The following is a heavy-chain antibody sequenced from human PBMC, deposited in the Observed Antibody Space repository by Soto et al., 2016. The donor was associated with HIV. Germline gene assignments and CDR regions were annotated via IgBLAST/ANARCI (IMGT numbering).Heavy chain of an antibody. J-gene: IGHJ6*02. Sequence: EVQLVESGGGVVRPGGSLRLSCAASGFTFDDYGMSWVRQAPGKGLEWVSGINWNGGSTTYADSVKGRFTISRDNAENFLYLQMNSLRAEDTALYYCAGDRGYYYGSGSSKAVYYYGMDVWGQGDHGHRSP. CDR2: INWNGGST. CDR1: GFTFDDYG. CDR3: AGDRGYYYGSGSSKAVYYYGMDV. D-gene: IGHD3-10*01. V-gene: IGHV3-20*04.